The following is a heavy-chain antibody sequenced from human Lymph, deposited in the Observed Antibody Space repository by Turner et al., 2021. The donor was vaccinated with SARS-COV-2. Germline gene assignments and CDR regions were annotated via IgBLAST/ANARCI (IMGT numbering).Heavy chain of an antibody. CDR2: ITFTSSYI. D-gene: IGHD2-21*02. J-gene: IGHJ4*02. CDR3: ARGPPDFPYYFDY. Sequence: EVQLVESGGGLVKPGGSLRLSCPASGFTVSSYSMNWVRQAPGKGLEWVSSITFTSSYIYYADSVKGRFTISRDNAKNSLYLQMNSLRAEDTAVYYCARGPPDFPYYFDYWGQGTLVTVSS. CDR1: GFTVSSYS. V-gene: IGHV3-21*01.